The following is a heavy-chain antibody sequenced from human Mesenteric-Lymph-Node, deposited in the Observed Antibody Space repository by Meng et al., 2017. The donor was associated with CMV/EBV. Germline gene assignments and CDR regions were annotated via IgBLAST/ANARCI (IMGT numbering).Heavy chain of an antibody. V-gene: IGHV3-7*01. Sequence: GESLKISCAASGFTFSSYWMSWVRQAPGKGLEWVANIKQDGNEKYYVDSVKGRFTISRDNAKKSLFLQMNSLRAEDTAVYYCASHAWDTTGWYYFDYWGQGTLVTVSS. CDR2: IKQDGNEK. CDR3: ASHAWDTTGWYYFDY. J-gene: IGHJ4*02. D-gene: IGHD6-19*01. CDR1: GFTFSSYW.